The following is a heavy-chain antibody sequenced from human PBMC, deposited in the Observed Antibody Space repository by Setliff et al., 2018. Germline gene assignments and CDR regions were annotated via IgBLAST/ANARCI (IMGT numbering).Heavy chain of an antibody. J-gene: IGHJ4*02. CDR3: ARGGVDTAMVYYFDY. V-gene: IGHV4-59*11. CDR2: IYYSGST. D-gene: IGHD5-18*01. Sequence: SETLSLTCTVSGGSISSHYWSWIRQPPGKGLEWIGSIYYSGSTNYNPSLKSRVTISVDTSKNQFSLKLSSVTAAVTAVYYCARGGVDTAMVYYFDYWGQGTLVTVSS. CDR1: GGSISSHY.